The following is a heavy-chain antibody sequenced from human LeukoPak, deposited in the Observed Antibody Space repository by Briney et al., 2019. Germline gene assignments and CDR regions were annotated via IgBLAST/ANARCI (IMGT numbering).Heavy chain of an antibody. CDR1: GFTLNRYS. Sequence: GGSLSLSCAAPGFTLNRYSMNWVGKAPGKGLNWFSYIGSSGSTKYYADSVRGRFTISRDNGKKSLFLQMDTLRGEDSAVYYCARDRRLRDGYKSVYDYYGMDVWGQGTTVTVSS. V-gene: IGHV3-48*01. CDR3: ARDRRLRDGYKSVYDYYGMDV. CDR2: IGSSGSTK. D-gene: IGHD5-24*01. J-gene: IGHJ6*02.